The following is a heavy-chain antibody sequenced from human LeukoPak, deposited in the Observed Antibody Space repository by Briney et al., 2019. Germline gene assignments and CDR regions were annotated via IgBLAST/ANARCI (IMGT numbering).Heavy chain of an antibody. CDR1: GYTFTSYA. CDR2: INAGNGDT. J-gene: IGHJ4*02. V-gene: IGHV1-3*01. CDR3: ARGYCSSTSCQYYFDY. D-gene: IGHD2-2*01. Sequence: ASVKVSCKASGYTFTSYALHWVRQAPGQRVEWMGWINAGNGDTKYSQKFQGRVTITRDTSASTAYMELSSLRSEDTAVYHCARGYCSSTSCQYYFDYWGQGTLVTASS.